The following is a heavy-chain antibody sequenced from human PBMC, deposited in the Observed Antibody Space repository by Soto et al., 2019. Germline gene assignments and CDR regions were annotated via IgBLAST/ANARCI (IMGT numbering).Heavy chain of an antibody. V-gene: IGHV4-30-2*06. Sequence: SETLSLTCTVSGGSISSGGYSWTWIRQSPGKGLEWIGYTYQSGSAYYNPSLKSRVTISVARSKNQFSLNLTSVTAADTAVYYCARDYYGMDVWGQGTTVTVSS. CDR2: TYQSGSA. CDR1: GGSISSGGYS. J-gene: IGHJ6*02. CDR3: ARDYYGMDV.